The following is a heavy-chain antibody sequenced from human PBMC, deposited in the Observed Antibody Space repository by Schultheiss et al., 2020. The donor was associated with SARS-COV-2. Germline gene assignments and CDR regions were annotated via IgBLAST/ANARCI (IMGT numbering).Heavy chain of an antibody. J-gene: IGHJ4*02. V-gene: IGHV4-59*12. Sequence: SETLSLTCTVSGGSISSYYWSWIRQPPGKGLEWIGEINHSGSTNYNPSLKSRVTISVDKSKNQFSLKLSSVTAADTAVYYCAPRKYGDYTLFDYWGQGTLVTVSS. CDR3: APRKYGDYTLFDY. CDR1: GGSISSYY. CDR2: INHSGST. D-gene: IGHD4-17*01.